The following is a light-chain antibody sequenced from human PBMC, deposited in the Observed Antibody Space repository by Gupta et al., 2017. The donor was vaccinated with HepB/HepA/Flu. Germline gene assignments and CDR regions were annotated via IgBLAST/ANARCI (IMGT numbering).Light chain of an antibody. Sequence: EIVMTQSPATLSVSPGEGATLSCRASQTIGNNLAWYQQKPGQAPRLLIYAASTRAAGIPARFSGSGSGTEFTLTSSSRQSEDFAVYYWQQDPDWGTFGQGTKVEVK. CDR3: QQDPDWGT. CDR1: QTIGNN. J-gene: IGKJ1*01. CDR2: AAS. V-gene: IGKV3-15*01.